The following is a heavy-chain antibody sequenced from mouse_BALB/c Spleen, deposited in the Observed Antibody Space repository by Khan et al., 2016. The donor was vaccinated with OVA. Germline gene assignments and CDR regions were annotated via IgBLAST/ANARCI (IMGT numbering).Heavy chain of an antibody. CDR3: ARRGNDYAWFAY. J-gene: IGHJ3*01. Sequence: QVQLQQSGAELAKPGASVKMSCKASGYTFTNYWMHWVKQRPGQGLEWIGYINPSTGYTEYNQKFKDKATLTADKSSITAYMQLSSLTSEDSAVYYCARRGNDYAWFAYWGQGTLVTVSA. V-gene: IGHV1-7*01. D-gene: IGHD2-4*01. CDR2: INPSTGYT. CDR1: GYTFTNYW.